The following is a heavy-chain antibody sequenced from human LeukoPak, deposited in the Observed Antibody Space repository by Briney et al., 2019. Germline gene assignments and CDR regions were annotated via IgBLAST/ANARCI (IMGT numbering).Heavy chain of an antibody. CDR2: ISSSGTYI. V-gene: IGHV3-21*01. D-gene: IGHD3-16*01. J-gene: IGHJ3*02. CDR1: GFTFNSYT. Sequence: GGSLRLSCAASGFTFNSYTMGWVRQAPGEGLEWVSSISSSGTYIYHADSVKGRFTISRDNAKNSLYLQMNSLRAEDTAVYYCAVTYDHDAFDIWGQGTMVTVSS. CDR3: AVTYDHDAFDI.